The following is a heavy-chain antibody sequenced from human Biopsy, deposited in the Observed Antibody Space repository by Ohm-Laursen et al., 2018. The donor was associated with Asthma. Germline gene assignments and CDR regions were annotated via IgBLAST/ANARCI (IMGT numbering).Heavy chain of an antibody. Sequence: TLSLTCAVYGGSFSAFYWSWIRPPPGKGLVGIAEINHSGSTSYNPSLKSRVTMSVDTSKKQLFLNLSSVTAADTAVYYCARAASTTVFWSGYSHNWFDPWGQGTLVTVSS. CDR2: INHSGST. D-gene: IGHD3-3*01. CDR3: ARAASTTVFWSGYSHNWFDP. J-gene: IGHJ5*02. CDR1: GGSFSAFY. V-gene: IGHV4-34*01.